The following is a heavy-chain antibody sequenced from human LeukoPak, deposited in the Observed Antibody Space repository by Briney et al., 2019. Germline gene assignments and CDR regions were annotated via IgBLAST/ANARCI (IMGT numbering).Heavy chain of an antibody. Sequence: GASVKVSCKGSGYTFSSYAISWVRQATGQGLEWMGGIIPIFGTANYAQKFQGRVTITADKSTSTAYMELSSLRSEDTAVYYCARSGRLYYYGSGSSLDFDYWGQGTLVTVSS. J-gene: IGHJ4*02. CDR1: GYTFSSYA. D-gene: IGHD3-10*01. V-gene: IGHV1-69*06. CDR2: IIPIFGTA. CDR3: ARSGRLYYYGSGSSLDFDY.